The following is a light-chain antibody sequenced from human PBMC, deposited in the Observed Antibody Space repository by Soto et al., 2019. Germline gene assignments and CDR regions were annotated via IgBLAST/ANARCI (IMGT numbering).Light chain of an antibody. CDR2: GAS. Sequence: EIVRTQSPATLSVSPGERATRSCRASQSVGSHLSWYQQKPGQAPRLLIYGASTRATGIPARFSGSGSGTEFTLTISSLQSEDFAIYFCQQDNNWPPDRTFGQGTKVEIK. V-gene: IGKV3-15*01. CDR3: QQDNNWPPDRT. J-gene: IGKJ1*01. CDR1: QSVGSH.